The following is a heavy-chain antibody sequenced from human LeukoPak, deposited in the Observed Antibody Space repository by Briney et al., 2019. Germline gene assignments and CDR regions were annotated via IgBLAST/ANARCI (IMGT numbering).Heavy chain of an antibody. D-gene: IGHD4-17*01. V-gene: IGHV4-39*01. J-gene: IGHJ6*02. CDR2: IYFSGST. CDR1: GGSISSSSYY. CDR3: ARLGAETVTSYYYYYGMDV. Sequence: PSETLSLTCTVSGGSISSSSYYWGWIRQPPGKGLEWIGSIYFSGSTYYNPSLRGRVSISVDTAKNLFSLKLSSVTAADTAVYYCARLGAETVTSYYYYYGMDVWGQGTTVTVSS.